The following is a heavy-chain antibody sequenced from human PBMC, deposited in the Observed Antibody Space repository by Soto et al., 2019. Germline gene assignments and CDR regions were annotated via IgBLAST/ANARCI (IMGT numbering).Heavy chain of an antibody. CDR2: IYYSGST. CDR3: ARLTAFKSSDFDY. V-gene: IGHV4-31*03. CDR1: GGSISSGGYY. Sequence: ASETLSLTCTVSGGSISSGGYYWSWSRQHPGKGLEWIGYIYYSGSTYYNPSLKSRVTISVDTSKNQFSLKLTSVTAADTAVYYCARLTAFKSSDFDYWGQGTLVTVSS. J-gene: IGHJ4*02. D-gene: IGHD5-18*01.